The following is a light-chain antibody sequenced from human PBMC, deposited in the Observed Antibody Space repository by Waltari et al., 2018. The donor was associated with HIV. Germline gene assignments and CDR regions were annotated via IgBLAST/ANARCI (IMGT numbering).Light chain of an antibody. CDR2: EVS. J-gene: IGLJ1*01. V-gene: IGLV2-14*01. Sequence: QSALTQPASVSGSPGQSITISCTGTSSDVGGYNSVSWYQQHPGKASKLMIFEVSNRPSGVSHRFSGSKSGNTASLTISGLQAEDEADYYCSSFTSTSSYVFGTGTKVTVL. CDR3: SSFTSTSSYV. CDR1: SSDVGGYNS.